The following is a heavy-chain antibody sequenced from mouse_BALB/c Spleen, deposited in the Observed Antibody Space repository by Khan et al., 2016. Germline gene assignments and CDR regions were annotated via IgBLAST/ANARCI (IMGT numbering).Heavy chain of an antibody. CDR3: ARVGLRRGFAY. CDR1: GFTFSDYY. V-gene: IGHV5-4*02. CDR2: ISDGGSYT. J-gene: IGHJ3*01. Sequence: EVELVESGGGLVKPGGSLKLSCAASGFTFSDYYMYWVRQTPEKRLEWVGTISDGGSYTYYPASVKGRFTITRDNAKNTLYLQMSSLKSEDTAMYYCARVGLRRGFAYWGQGTLVTVSA. D-gene: IGHD2-4*01.